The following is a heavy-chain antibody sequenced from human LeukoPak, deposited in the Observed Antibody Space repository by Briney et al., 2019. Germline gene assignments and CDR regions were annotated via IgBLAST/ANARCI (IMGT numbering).Heavy chain of an antibody. CDR2: IHYSGNT. J-gene: IGHJ5*02. V-gene: IGHV4-59*01. D-gene: IGHD1-7*01. CDR1: GGAITSDY. Sequence: SETLSLTCTVSGGAITSDYWSWIRQPPGKGLDWIGYIHYSGNTNYNPSLKSRVIISIDSSKTQFSLKLRSVTAADTAIYYCAKVGTVLDGGSWGQGTLVTVSS. CDR3: AKVGTVLDGGS.